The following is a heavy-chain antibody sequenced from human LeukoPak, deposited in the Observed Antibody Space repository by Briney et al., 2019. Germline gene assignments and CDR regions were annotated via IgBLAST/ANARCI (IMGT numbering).Heavy chain of an antibody. CDR1: GFTFSSYV. V-gene: IGHV3-30*18. D-gene: IGHD6-6*01. CDR2: ISYDGSNK. Sequence: PGGSLRLSCAASGFTFSSYVMHWVRQAPGKGLEWVAVISYDGSNKYYADSVKGRFTISRDNSKNTLYLQMNSLRAEDTAVYYCAKIPVGAAPDYFDYWGQGTLVTVSS. J-gene: IGHJ4*02. CDR3: AKIPVGAAPDYFDY.